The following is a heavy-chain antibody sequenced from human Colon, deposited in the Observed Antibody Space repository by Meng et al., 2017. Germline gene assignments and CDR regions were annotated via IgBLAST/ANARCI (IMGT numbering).Heavy chain of an antibody. CDR1: GYTFTAYW. J-gene: IGHJ3*02. Sequence: ASVKVSCKPSGYTFTAYWLHWVRQAPGQGLEWMGWVSAYSGDTNYEQKLQGRVTMTTDKSTSTAYMELRSLRSDDTAVYYCARDDAYSSSSFAFDIWGQGTRVT. CDR2: VSAYSGDT. CDR3: ARDDAYSSSSFAFDI. D-gene: IGHD6-13*01. V-gene: IGHV1-18*04.